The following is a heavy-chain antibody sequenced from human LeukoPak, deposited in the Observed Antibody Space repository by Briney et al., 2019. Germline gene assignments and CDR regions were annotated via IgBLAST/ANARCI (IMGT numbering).Heavy chain of an antibody. V-gene: IGHV3-13*01. D-gene: IGHD5-12*01. Sequence: GGSLRHSRAPSGFTFSSYEMHWGRQATRKGLEWVSAIGTAGDTYYPGSVKDLFTISRENAKNSLYLQMNSLRAEDTAEYYCARDASGGLLDYWGQGTLVTVSS. CDR3: ARDASGGLLDY. J-gene: IGHJ4*02. CDR1: GFTFSSYE. CDR2: IGTAGDT.